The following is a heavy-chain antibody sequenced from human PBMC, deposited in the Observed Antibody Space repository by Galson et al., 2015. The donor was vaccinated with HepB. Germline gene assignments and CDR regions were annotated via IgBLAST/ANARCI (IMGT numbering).Heavy chain of an antibody. CDR2: IGTAGDT. CDR1: GFTFSSYD. J-gene: IGHJ3*02. CDR3: ARRGGSDAFDI. D-gene: IGHD1-1*01. V-gene: IGHV3-13*01. Sequence: SLRLSCAASGFTFSSYDMHWVRQATGKGLEWVSAIGTAGDTYYPGSVKGRFTISRENAKNSLYLQMNSLRAGDTAVYYCARRGGSDAFDIWGQGTMVTVSS.